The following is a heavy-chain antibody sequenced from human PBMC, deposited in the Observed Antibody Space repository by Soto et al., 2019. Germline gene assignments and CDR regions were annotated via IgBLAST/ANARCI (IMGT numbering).Heavy chain of an antibody. D-gene: IGHD4-17*01. CDR3: ARSGDYGDYLGYFDL. CDR1: GFTFSSYA. J-gene: IGHJ2*01. CDR2: ISYDGSNK. Sequence: QVQLVESGGGVVQPGRSLRLSCAASGFTFSSYAMHWVRQAPGKGLEWVAVISYDGSNKYYADSVKGRFTISRDNSXTTLYRQMNSLRAEDTAVYYCARSGDYGDYLGYFDLWGRGTLVTVSS. V-gene: IGHV3-30-3*01.